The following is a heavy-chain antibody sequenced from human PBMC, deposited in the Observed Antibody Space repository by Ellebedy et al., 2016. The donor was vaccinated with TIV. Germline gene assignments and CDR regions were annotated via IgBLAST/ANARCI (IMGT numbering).Heavy chain of an antibody. CDR3: ARGGNHFFGH. D-gene: IGHD4-23*01. V-gene: IGHV3-11*05. Sequence: GESLKISCAASGFTFSNYYMTWIRQAPGQGLEWISYISSGSTYTNHADSVKGRFTISRGNAKNSLYLQMNSLGVEDTAVYYCARGGNHFFGHWGQGNLVTVSS. J-gene: IGHJ4*02. CDR1: GFTFSNYY. CDR2: ISSGSTYT.